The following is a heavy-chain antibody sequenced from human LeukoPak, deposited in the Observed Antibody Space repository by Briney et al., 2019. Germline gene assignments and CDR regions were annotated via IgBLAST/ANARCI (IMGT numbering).Heavy chain of an antibody. CDR3: ARDRSVRDVFDF. CDR2: ISYAGDNE. J-gene: IGHJ3*01. Sequence: GGSLRLSCVASGFTFRTYAMHWVRQAPGKGLEWVAVISYAGDNELYADSVKGRFTISRDNSKNTLYLQMNSLRTEDTAVYFCARDRSVRDVFDFWGQGTVVTVSS. V-gene: IGHV3-30-3*01. CDR1: GFTFRTYA. D-gene: IGHD3-10*01.